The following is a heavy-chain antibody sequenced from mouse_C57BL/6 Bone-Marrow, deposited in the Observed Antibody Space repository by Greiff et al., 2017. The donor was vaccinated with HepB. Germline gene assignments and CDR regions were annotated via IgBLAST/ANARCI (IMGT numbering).Heavy chain of an antibody. CDR2: INYDGSST. CDR3: ARGRPYAMDY. J-gene: IGHJ4*01. CDR1: GFTFSDHY. Sequence: EVQVVESEGGLVQPGSSMKLSCTASGFTFSDHYMAWVRQVPEKGLEWVANINYDGSSTYYLDSLKSRFIISRDNAKNILYLQMSSLKSEDTATYYCARGRPYAMDYWGQGTSVTVSS. V-gene: IGHV5-16*01.